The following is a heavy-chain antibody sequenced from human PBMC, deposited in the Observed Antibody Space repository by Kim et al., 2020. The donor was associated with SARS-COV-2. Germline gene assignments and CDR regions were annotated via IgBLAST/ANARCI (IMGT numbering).Heavy chain of an antibody. V-gene: IGHV1-2*02. CDR2: IIPNSGDT. J-gene: IGHJ6*01. Sequence: ASVKVSCKASGYTFMGHYIHWVRQAPGQGLEWMGWIIPNSGDTNYAQRFQGRVTMTRDTFSSTAYMELSRLTSDDTAVYYCERDRRYYFDVAYSCIDVWG. D-gene: IGHD3-22*01. CDR3: ERDRRYYFDVAYSCIDV. CDR1: GYTFMGHY.